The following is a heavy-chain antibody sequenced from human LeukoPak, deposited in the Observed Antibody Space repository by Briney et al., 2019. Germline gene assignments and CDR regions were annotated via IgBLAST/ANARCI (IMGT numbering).Heavy chain of an antibody. CDR1: ALTFNSHC. CDR3: ARELRTVDS. CDR2: IKHNGDEL. Sequence: GGSLRLSCAASALTFNSHCMSWNSQAPGKGLEWVANIKHNGDELNYVDSVEDRFTISRDNAKNSLYLHMTSLRAEDTAVYYCARELRTVDSWGQGTLVTVSS. V-gene: IGHV3-7*01. D-gene: IGHD3-16*01. J-gene: IGHJ4*02.